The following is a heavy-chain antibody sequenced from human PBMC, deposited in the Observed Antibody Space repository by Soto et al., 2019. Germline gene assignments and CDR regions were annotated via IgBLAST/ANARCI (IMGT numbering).Heavy chain of an antibody. V-gene: IGHV1-46*01. CDR1: GYTFSTYY. CDR2: INPSGGST. D-gene: IGHD4-4*01. J-gene: IGHJ4*02. Sequence: QVQLVQSGAEVKKPGASVKVSCKASGYTFSTYYMHWVRQAPGQGYEWMGIINPSGGSTTYEQKFQGRVTMTRDTSTTTVYRELSSLRSEDTAVYYCARYDYNGYYFDYWGQGTLVTVSS. CDR3: ARYDYNGYYFDY.